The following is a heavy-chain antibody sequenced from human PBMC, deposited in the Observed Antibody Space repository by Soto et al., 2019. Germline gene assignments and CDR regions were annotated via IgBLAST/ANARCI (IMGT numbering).Heavy chain of an antibody. CDR1: GYTFTSYY. CDR3: VRESTPTRWFDP. J-gene: IGHJ5*02. CDR2: INPSGGST. V-gene: IGHV1-46*03. D-gene: IGHD2-2*01. Sequence: ASVKVSCKASGYTFTSYYIHWVRQAPGQGLEWMGVINPSGGSTSYAQNFQGRVTMTRDTSTSTVYMELSSLRSEDTAVYYCVRESTPTRWFDPWGQGPRVTVSS.